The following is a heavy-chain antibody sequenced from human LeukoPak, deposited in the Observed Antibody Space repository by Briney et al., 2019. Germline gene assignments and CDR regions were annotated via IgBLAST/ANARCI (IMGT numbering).Heavy chain of an antibody. CDR2: MNPNSGNT. Sequence: ASVKVSCKASGYTFTGYYMHWVRQAPGQGLEWMGWMNPNSGNTGYAQKFQGRVTMTEDTSTDTAYMELKSLRYEDTAVYYFDTDFVLVTGEAFDIWGQGTMVTVSS. J-gene: IGHJ3*02. D-gene: IGHD3-3*01. CDR3: DTDFVLVTGEAFDI. V-gene: IGHV1-8*02. CDR1: GYTFTGYY.